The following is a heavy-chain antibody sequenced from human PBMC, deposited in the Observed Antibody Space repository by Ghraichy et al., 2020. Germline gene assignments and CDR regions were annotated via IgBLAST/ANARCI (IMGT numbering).Heavy chain of an antibody. J-gene: IGHJ6*02. V-gene: IGHV3-11*01. CDR1: GFTFSSYF. CDR3: AREGMITSGGILTNYYYYGFDV. CDR2: ISSSGSSI. Sequence: GGSLRLSCAASGFTFSSYFMSWIRQAPGKGLEWVSYISSSGSSIYYADSVKGRFTISRDNAKKSLYLQMNSLRAEDTAVYYCAREGMITSGGILTNYYYYGFDVSSHGATDTFS. D-gene: IGHD3-16*01.